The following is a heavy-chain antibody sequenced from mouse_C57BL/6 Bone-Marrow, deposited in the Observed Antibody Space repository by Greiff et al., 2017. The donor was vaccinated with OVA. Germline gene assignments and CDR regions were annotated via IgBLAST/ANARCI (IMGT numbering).Heavy chain of an antibody. J-gene: IGHJ1*03. Sequence: QVQLQQPGAELVKPGASVKLSCKASGYTFTSYWMQWVKQRPGQGLEWIGEIDPSDSYTNYNQKFKGKATLTVDTSSSTAYMQLSSLTSEDSAVYYCARGDDGWYFDVWGTGITVTVSS. CDR3: ARGDDGWYFDV. V-gene: IGHV1-50*01. CDR2: IDPSDSYT. D-gene: IGHD2-3*01. CDR1: GYTFTSYW.